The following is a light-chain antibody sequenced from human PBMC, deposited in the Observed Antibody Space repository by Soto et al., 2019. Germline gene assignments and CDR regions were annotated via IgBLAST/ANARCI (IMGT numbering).Light chain of an antibody. CDR2: DTS. CDR3: QQYNSWRSIT. V-gene: IGKV3-15*01. J-gene: IGKJ5*01. CDR1: QSISHN. Sequence: IVMTQSPATLSLSPGERATLSCWASQSISHNLAWYQHRPGQAPRLLIYDTSTRAAGIPATFSGSGSGTDFTLTISSLQSEDFAVYYCQQYNSWRSITFGGGTRLDI.